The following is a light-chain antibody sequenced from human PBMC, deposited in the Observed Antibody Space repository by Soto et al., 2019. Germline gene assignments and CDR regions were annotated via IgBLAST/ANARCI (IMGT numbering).Light chain of an antibody. Sequence: EIVLTQSPATLSLSPGERATLSCRASQSVTNNQFAWFRQKPGQAPRLLIYGASSRATGIPDRFSGSGSGTDFTLTISRLEPEDFAVYYCQQYNNWPPWTFGQGTKVDIK. J-gene: IGKJ1*01. CDR2: GAS. V-gene: IGKV3-20*01. CDR3: QQYNNWPPWT. CDR1: QSVTNNQ.